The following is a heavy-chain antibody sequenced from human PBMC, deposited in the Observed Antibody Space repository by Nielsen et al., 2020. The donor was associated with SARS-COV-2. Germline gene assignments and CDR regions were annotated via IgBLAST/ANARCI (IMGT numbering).Heavy chain of an antibody. CDR2: ISSSSSYT. CDR1: GFSFSSYW. J-gene: IGHJ4*02. V-gene: IGHV3-11*05. Sequence: GESLKISCAASGFSFSSYWMSWVRQAPGKGLEWVSYISSSSSYTNYADSVKGRFTISRDNAKNSLYLQMNSLRAEDTAVYYCARGNVDTAMAHFDYWGQGTLVTVSS. CDR3: ARGNVDTAMAHFDY. D-gene: IGHD5-18*01.